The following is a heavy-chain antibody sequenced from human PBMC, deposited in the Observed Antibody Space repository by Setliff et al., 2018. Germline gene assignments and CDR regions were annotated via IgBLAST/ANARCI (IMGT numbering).Heavy chain of an antibody. D-gene: IGHD5-18*01. Sequence: ASVKVSCKASGYTFRNYAFAWVRQAPGQGLEWVGWISVYNGDTNYAQKFQGRVTLTTDTSTSTAYMELRSLTSDDSAFYYCARAPSVELVTIRTNSWFTYWGQGTPVTVS. CDR1: GYTFRNYA. CDR2: ISVYNGDT. J-gene: IGHJ4*02. CDR3: ARAPSVELVTIRTNSWFTY. V-gene: IGHV1-18*01.